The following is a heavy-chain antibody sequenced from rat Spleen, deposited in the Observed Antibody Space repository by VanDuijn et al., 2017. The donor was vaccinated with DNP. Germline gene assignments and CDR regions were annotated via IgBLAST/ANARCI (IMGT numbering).Heavy chain of an antibody. CDR1: GFTFSDYY. V-gene: IGHV5-22*01. CDR3: VRWYNSGHYFDY. CDR2: ISYDGGRT. D-gene: IGHD4-3*01. Sequence: EVLLVESGGGLVQPGRSLKLSCAASGFTFSDYYMAWVRQAPGKGLEWVSYISYDGGRTYYGDSVKGRFTISRDDAKNTLYLQMNSLRSEDMATYYCVRWYNSGHYFDYWDQGVMVTVSS. J-gene: IGHJ2*01.